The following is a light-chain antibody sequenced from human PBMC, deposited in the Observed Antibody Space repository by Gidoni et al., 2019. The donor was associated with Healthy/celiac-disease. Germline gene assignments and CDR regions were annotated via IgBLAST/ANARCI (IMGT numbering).Light chain of an antibody. J-gene: IGLJ3*02. CDR1: SSNIGSTT. CDR2: SNK. V-gene: IGLV1-44*01. CDR3: AAWDDSLNGWV. Sequence: QSVLTQPPSASGTPGQRVTISCSGSSSNIGSTTVNWYQQLPGTAPKILIYSNKQRPSGVPDRFSGSKSGSSASLAISGLQSEDEADYYCAAWDDSLNGWVFGGGTKLTVL.